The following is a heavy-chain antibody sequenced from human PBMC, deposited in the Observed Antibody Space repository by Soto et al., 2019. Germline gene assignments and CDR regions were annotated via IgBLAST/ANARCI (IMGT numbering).Heavy chain of an antibody. Sequence: PETLSLTCTVSGGSISSYYWSWIRQPPGKGLEWIGYIYYSGSTNYNPSLRGRVTISVDTSKNQFSLKLTSVTAADTAVYYCARCALPFASYYYMDVWGKGTTVTVSS. V-gene: IGHV4-59*01. CDR1: GGSISSYY. D-gene: IGHD3-16*01. J-gene: IGHJ6*03. CDR3: ARCALPFASYYYMDV. CDR2: IYYSGST.